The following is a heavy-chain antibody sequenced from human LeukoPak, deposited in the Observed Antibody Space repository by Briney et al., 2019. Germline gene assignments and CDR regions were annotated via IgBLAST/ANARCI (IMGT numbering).Heavy chain of an antibody. CDR2: INPRYGST. CDR1: GYTFSNYH. D-gene: IGHD5-24*01. Sequence: ASVKVSCKASGYTFSNYHIHWVRQAPGQGIEWMGIINPRYGSTTYAQKFQGRVTMTRVVSTSTVYMELSSLRSEDTAVYYCAREEARDGSTGYYFDYWGQGTLVTVSS. V-gene: IGHV1-46*01. CDR3: AREEARDGSTGYYFDY. J-gene: IGHJ4*02.